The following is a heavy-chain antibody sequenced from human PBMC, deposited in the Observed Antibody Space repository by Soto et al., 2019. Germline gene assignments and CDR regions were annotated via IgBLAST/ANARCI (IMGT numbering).Heavy chain of an antibody. CDR1: GFTFSNYD. Sequence: EVQLVESGGALVQPGGSLRLSCAASGFTFSNYDMYWVRQTPGKGLEWVSAIGTAADTYYPGSVQGRFIISREDAKNSLDLQMNSLRAGDTAIYYCVRSRGGEYFGEQLSWGQGTLVTVSS. V-gene: IGHV3-13*01. D-gene: IGHD3-10*01. CDR2: IGTAADT. CDR3: VRSRGGEYFGEQLS. J-gene: IGHJ1*01.